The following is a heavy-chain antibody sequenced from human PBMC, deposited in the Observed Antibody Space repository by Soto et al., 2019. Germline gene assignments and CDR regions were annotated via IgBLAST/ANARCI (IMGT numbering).Heavy chain of an antibody. CDR2: ISKSDYT. D-gene: IGHD2-2*01. Sequence: LRLSCTVSGFAFNNYGINWVRQAPGKGLEWVSSISKSDYTYYSDSVKGRFTISRDNAKNSVSLQMNTLRVEDTAVYYCAREDSIIIPAVSDFWGQGTMVTVSS. J-gene: IGHJ4*02. CDR1: GFAFNNYG. V-gene: IGHV3-21*01. CDR3: AREDSIIIPAVSDF.